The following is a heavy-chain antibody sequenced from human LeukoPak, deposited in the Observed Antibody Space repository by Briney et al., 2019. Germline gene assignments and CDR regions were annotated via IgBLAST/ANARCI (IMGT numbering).Heavy chain of an antibody. V-gene: IGHV3-7*01. CDR1: RFTFSNHY. CDR2: IKPDGSET. J-gene: IGHJ3*01. Sequence: GGSLKLSCVASRFTFSNHYMSWVRQAPGKGLEWVATIKPDGSETFHVDSVKGRFTVSRDNAKNSLYLQMSSLRAEDTAVYHCARNLVHLWNVFDFWGLGTMVTVSS. D-gene: IGHD5-18*01. CDR3: ARNLVHLWNVFDF.